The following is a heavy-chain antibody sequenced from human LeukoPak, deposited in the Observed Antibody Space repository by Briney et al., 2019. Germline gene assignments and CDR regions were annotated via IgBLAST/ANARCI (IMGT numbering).Heavy chain of an antibody. Sequence: GGSLRLSCAASGFTFGSYGMYWVRQAPGKGVEWVSYISFSGSNVHYADSVKGRFTISRDNSKSTLFLQINSLRPEDTAVYYCAKPTAGSPTAAGLDYWGQGTLVTVSS. CDR3: AKPTAGSPTAAGLDY. CDR2: ISFSGSNV. CDR1: GFTFGSYG. V-gene: IGHV3-30*02. D-gene: IGHD4-17*01. J-gene: IGHJ4*02.